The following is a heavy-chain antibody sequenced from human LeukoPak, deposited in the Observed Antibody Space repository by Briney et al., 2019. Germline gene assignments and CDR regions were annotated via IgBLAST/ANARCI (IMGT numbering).Heavy chain of an antibody. J-gene: IGHJ4*02. Sequence: GGSLRLSCAASGFTVSSNYMSWVRQAPGKGLEWVSIIYSGGSTYYADSVRGRFTISRDNSKNTLYLLMNSLRAEDTAVYYCATSGWWGYFDYWGQGILVTVST. CDR2: IYSGGST. CDR1: GFTVSSNY. CDR3: ATSGWWGYFDY. D-gene: IGHD6-19*01. V-gene: IGHV3-66*01.